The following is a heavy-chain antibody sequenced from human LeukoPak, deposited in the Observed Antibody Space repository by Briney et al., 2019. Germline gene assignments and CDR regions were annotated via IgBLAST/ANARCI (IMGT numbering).Heavy chain of an antibody. V-gene: IGHV1-18*01. J-gene: IGHJ3*02. CDR1: GYTFTSYG. CDR2: ISAYNGNT. D-gene: IGHD3-3*01. Sequence: ASVKVSCKASGYTFTSYGISWVRQAPGQGLEWMGWISAYNGNTNYAQKPQGRVTMTTDTSTSTAYMELRSLRSDDTAVYYCARDVLRFLEWSTARFDIWGQGTMVTVSS. CDR3: ARDVLRFLEWSTARFDI.